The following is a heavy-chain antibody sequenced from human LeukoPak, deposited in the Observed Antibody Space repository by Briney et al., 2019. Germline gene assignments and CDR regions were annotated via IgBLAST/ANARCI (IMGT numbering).Heavy chain of an antibody. CDR3: ARDLWYYGSGSYTYSNWFDP. V-gene: IGHV3-21*01. J-gene: IGHJ5*02. Sequence: SPGGSLRLSCEASGFTFSSYSMNWVRQAPGKGLEWVSSISSSSRYIYYAASLRGRFTISRDNARNSVDLQMNSLRVEDTAVYYCARDLWYYGSGSYTYSNWFDPWGQGTLVTVSS. CDR1: GFTFSSYS. D-gene: IGHD3-10*01. CDR2: ISSSSRYI.